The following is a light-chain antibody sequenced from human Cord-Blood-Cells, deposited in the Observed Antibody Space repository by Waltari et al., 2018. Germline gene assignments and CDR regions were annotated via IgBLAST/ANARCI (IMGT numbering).Light chain of an antibody. V-gene: IGLV1-44*01. J-gene: IGLJ3*02. CDR2: SNN. CDR3: AAWDDSLNGPV. CDR1: SSNLGSNT. Sequence: QSVLTQPPSASGTPGQRVTISCSGSSSNLGSNTVNWYQQLPGTAPKLLIYSNNQRPSGVPDRFSGSKSGTSASLAISVLQSEDEADYYCAAWDDSLNGPVFGGGTKLTVL.